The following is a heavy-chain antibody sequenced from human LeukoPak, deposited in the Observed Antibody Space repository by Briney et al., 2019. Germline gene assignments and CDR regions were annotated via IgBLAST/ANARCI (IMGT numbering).Heavy chain of an antibody. CDR2: IYSAEST. D-gene: IGHD6-19*01. J-gene: IGHJ4*02. CDR3: AKDSARVAVADHFDY. CDR1: GFTVSSNY. Sequence: PGGSLRLSCAASGFTVSSNYMSWVRQAPGKGLEWVAVIYSAESTKYADSVKGRFTISRDNSKNTVFLQMHSLRGGDTAVYYCAKDSARVAVADHFDYWGQGTLVTVSS. V-gene: IGHV3-53*01.